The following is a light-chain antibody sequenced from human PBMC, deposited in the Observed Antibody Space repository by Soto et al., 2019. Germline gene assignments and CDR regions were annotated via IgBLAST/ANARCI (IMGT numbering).Light chain of an antibody. CDR3: QQIYSAPLT. V-gene: IGKV1-39*01. CDR1: QDITDY. Sequence: DIQMTQSPSSLSASVGDTITITCQASQDITDYLNWYEQRPGKAPKLLIYAASSLQSGVPSRFSGSGSETEFTLSISSLQPEGFAAYFCQQIYSAPLTFGGGTKVEIK. J-gene: IGKJ4*01. CDR2: AAS.